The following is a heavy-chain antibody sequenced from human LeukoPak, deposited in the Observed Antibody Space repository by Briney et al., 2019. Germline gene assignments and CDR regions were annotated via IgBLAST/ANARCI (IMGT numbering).Heavy chain of an antibody. CDR1: GGSISSYY. CDR2: IYYSGST. J-gene: IGHJ3*02. CDR3: ARSDAFDI. Sequence: SETLSLTCTVSGGSISSYYWSWIRQPPGKGLEWIGYIYYSGSTNYNPSLKSRVTISVDTSKIQFSLELSSVTAADTAVYYCARSDAFDIWGQGTMVTVSS. V-gene: IGHV4-59*01.